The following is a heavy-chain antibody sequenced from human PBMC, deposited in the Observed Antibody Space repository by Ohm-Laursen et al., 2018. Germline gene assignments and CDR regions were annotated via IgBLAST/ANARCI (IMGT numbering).Heavy chain of an antibody. CDR2: ISWDSGNK. CDR1: GFILDDYG. Sequence: SLRLSCAASGFILDDYGMHWVRQVPGKGLEWVSGISWDSGNKAYEDSVKGRFTISRDNARSSVYLQMNNLRPEDTALYYCAKDLLAAPDYYGMDVWGQGTTVTVSS. J-gene: IGHJ6*02. V-gene: IGHV3-9*01. D-gene: IGHD6-13*01. CDR3: AKDLLAAPDYYGMDV.